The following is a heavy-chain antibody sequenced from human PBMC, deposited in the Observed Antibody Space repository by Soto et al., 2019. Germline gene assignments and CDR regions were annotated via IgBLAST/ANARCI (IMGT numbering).Heavy chain of an antibody. J-gene: IGHJ5*02. CDR3: ARGGPHKNWFDP. V-gene: IGHV1-69*12. CDR2: IIPIFGTA. CDR1: GGTFSSYA. Sequence: QVQLVQSGAEVKKPGSSVKVSCKASGGTFSSYAVSWVRQAPGQGLEWMGGIIPIFGTANYEQKFQGRVTITADESTSTAYMELSSLRSEDTAVDYCARGGPHKNWFDPWGQGTLVTVSS. D-gene: IGHD2-21*01.